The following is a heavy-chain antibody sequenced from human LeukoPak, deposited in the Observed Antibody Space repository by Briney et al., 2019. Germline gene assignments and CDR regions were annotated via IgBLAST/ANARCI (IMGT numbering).Heavy chain of an antibody. J-gene: IGHJ4*02. CDR1: GFSISSGYY. D-gene: IGHD1-26*01. Sequence: SETLSLTCTVSGFSISSGYYWSWIRQPPGKGLEWIGSVYHTGGTYYNPSLKSRVTISVDTSRNQFSLRLSSVTAADTAVYYCAREEGATQDANWGQGTLVLVSS. CDR2: VYHTGGT. CDR3: AREEGATQDAN. V-gene: IGHV4-38-2*02.